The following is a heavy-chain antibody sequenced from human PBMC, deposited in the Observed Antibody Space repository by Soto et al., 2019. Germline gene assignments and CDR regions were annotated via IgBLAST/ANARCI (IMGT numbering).Heavy chain of an antibody. J-gene: IGHJ5*02. CDR1: GFTFSSYA. CDR3: AKDRDGPNWFDP. CDR2: ISSNGGST. Sequence: GGSLRLSCVASGFTFSSYAMHWVRQAPGKGLEYVSAISSNGGSTYYANSVKGRFTISRDNSKNTLYLQMNSLRAEDTAVYYCAKDRDGPNWFDPWGQGTLVTVSS. V-gene: IGHV3-64*01. D-gene: IGHD2-21*02.